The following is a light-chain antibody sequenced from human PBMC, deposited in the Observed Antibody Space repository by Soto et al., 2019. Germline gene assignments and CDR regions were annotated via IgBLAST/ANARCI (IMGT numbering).Light chain of an antibody. CDR3: LHASNYPWT. V-gene: IGKV1-6*01. CDR2: GAS. CDR1: QGIGNA. J-gene: IGKJ1*01. Sequence: VTISCRASQGIGNALGWYQQKPGKPPKVLIYGASNLQSGVPPRFSGSGSGTDFALAISSLQPEDSAIQHYLHASNYPWTFARGTKVDIK.